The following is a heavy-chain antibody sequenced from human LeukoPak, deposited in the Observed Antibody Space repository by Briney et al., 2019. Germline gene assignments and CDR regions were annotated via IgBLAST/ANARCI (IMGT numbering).Heavy chain of an antibody. J-gene: IGHJ3*02. D-gene: IGHD6-13*01. Sequence: SETLSLTCTVSGGSISSSHFYWGYIRQPPGKGLEWLGSVYYSGNTYYNPSLKSRVTMSVDTSKNQFSLKLSSVTAADTAVYFCARPRAAAHHDAFDIWGQGTMVTVSS. CDR1: GGSISSSHFY. CDR2: VYYSGNT. CDR3: ARPRAAAHHDAFDI. V-gene: IGHV4-39*01.